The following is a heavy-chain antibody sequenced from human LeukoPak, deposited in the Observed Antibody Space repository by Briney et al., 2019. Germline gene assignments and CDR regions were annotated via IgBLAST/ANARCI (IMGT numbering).Heavy chain of an antibody. D-gene: IGHD2-2*01. V-gene: IGHV3-30-3*01. Sequence: PGGSLRLSCAASGFTFSSYAMHWVRQAPGKGLEWVAVISYDGSNKYYADSVKGRFTISRDNSKNTLYLQMNSLRAEDTAVYYCARDPLGAVPAAYDYWGQGTLVTVSS. CDR3: ARDPLGAVPAAYDY. CDR2: ISYDGSNK. CDR1: GFTFSSYA. J-gene: IGHJ4*02.